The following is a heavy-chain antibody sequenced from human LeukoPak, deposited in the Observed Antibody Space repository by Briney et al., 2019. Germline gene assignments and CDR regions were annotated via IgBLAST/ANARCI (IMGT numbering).Heavy chain of an antibody. V-gene: IGHV3-23*01. CDR3: AKDSAKKYDDY. CDR1: GFTFSGYA. CDR2: ISGSDGST. D-gene: IGHD2/OR15-2a*01. Sequence: GGSLRLSCAASGFTFSGYAMSWVRQAPGKGLEWVSGISGSDGSTNYADSVKGRFTISRENSKNTLYLQMNSLRAEDTAVYYCAKDSAKKYDDYWGQGTPVTVSS. J-gene: IGHJ4*02.